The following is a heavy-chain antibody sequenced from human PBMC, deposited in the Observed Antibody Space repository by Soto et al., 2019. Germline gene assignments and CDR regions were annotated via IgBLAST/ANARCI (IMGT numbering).Heavy chain of an antibody. J-gene: IGHJ4*02. Sequence: PSETLSLTCTVSGGSITNSSNYWVWIRQPPGKGLEWIGSIYYGVNTYYNPSLKSRVTISVDTSKSQFSLKLSSVTAADTAVYYCARIDSSGYYLVYWGQGTLVTVSS. V-gene: IGHV4-39*07. CDR1: GGSITNSSNY. CDR2: IYYGVNT. CDR3: ARIDSSGYYLVY. D-gene: IGHD3-22*01.